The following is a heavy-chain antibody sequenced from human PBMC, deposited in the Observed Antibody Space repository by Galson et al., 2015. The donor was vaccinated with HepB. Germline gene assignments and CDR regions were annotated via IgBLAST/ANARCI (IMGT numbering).Heavy chain of an antibody. D-gene: IGHD6-19*01. Sequence: SVKVSCKASGYSFTNYGISWVRQAPGQGPQWMGWISCYNGDTKYEQKFQGRLTMTTDTSTRTAYMELRSLRSDDTALYYCARDPSNSSGWTIYFDSWGQGTLVTVSS. CDR1: GYSFTNYG. CDR3: ARDPSNSSGWTIYFDS. J-gene: IGHJ4*02. CDR2: ISCYNGDT. V-gene: IGHV1-18*04.